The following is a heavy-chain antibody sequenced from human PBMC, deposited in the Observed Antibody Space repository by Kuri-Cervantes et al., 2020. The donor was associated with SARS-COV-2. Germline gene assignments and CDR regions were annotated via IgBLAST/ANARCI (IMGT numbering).Heavy chain of an antibody. D-gene: IGHD4-17*01. Sequence: ASVKVSCKASGYTFTTYGITWVRQAPGQGLEWMGWISTYNASADYAQKLQGRVTMTTDTSTSIAYMELRSLRSDDTAIYYCAGGFDYGDYPYYYGMDVWGQGTTVTVSS. CDR3: AGGFDYGDYPYYYGMDV. CDR2: ISTYNASA. CDR1: GYTFTTYG. V-gene: IGHV1-18*04. J-gene: IGHJ6*02.